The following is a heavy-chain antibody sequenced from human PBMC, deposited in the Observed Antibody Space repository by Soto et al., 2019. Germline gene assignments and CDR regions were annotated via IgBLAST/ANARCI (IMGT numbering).Heavy chain of an antibody. CDR3: ARGYYSGSNPSSFDY. CDR2: ITPTLNIA. D-gene: IGHD1-26*01. CDR1: GGTFSSYT. V-gene: IGHV1-69*01. Sequence: QLQLVQSGAEVREPGSSVKVSCKASGGTFSSYTVIWVRQAPGQGLEWMGGITPTLNIAKYAEKFQGRVTITADESTSTVNMHLSSLRSADTAVYFCARGYYSGSNPSSFDYLGQGTLVAVSS. J-gene: IGHJ4*02.